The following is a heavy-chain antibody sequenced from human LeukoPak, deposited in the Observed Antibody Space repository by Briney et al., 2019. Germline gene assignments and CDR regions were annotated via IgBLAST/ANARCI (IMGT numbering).Heavy chain of an antibody. V-gene: IGHV3-23*01. Sequence: GGSLRLSCTASGFTFSSYTMTWVRQAPGKGLKWVSTITTGDGNTYYADSVKGRFTISRDNSKNTLYLQMNSLRAEDTAVYYCAKGRRQQLVRVDYWGQGTLVTVSS. D-gene: IGHD6-13*01. CDR2: ITTGDGNT. J-gene: IGHJ4*02. CDR3: AKGRRQQLVRVDY. CDR1: GFTFSSYT.